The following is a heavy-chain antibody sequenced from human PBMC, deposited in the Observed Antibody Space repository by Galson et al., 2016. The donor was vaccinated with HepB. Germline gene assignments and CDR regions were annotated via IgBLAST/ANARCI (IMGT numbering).Heavy chain of an antibody. Sequence: LTCTVSGGSISSGGYWWSWIRQHPGKGLEWIGYIYYSGSTYYNPSLKSRVTISVDTSKNQFSLKLSSVTAADTAVYYCARERVQGRQYYYYGMDVWGKGTTVTVSS. V-gene: IGHV4-31*03. CDR1: GGSISSGGYW. CDR3: ARERVQGRQYYYYGMDV. J-gene: IGHJ6*04. D-gene: IGHD3-10*01. CDR2: IYYSGST.